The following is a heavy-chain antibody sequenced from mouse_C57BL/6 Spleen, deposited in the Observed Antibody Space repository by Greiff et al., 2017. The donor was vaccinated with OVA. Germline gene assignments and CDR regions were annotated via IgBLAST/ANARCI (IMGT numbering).Heavy chain of an antibody. J-gene: IGHJ2*01. CDR2: ISYDGSN. CDR3: ARDRANWAFDY. D-gene: IGHD4-1*01. V-gene: IGHV3-6*01. Sequence: VQLQQSGPGLVKPSQSLSLTCSVTGYSITSGYYWNWIRQFPGNKLEWMGYISYDGSNNYNPSLKNLISITRDTSKNQFFLKLNSVTTEDTATYYCARDRANWAFDYWGQGTTLTVSS. CDR1: GYSITSGYY.